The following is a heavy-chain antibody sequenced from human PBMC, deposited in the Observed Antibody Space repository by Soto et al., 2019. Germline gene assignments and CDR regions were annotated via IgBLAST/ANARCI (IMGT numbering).Heavy chain of an antibody. Sequence: GGSLRLSCAGSGFIFSNAWINWVLQAPGKGLEWVGRIKSKVDGGTTDFAAPVKGRFSISRDDAKNTVFLQMNSLKTEDTAVYHCSTDHPYKYDGSCYDHWGQGTQVTVAS. CDR3: STDHPYKYDGSCYDH. D-gene: IGHD3-22*01. V-gene: IGHV3-15*07. J-gene: IGHJ4*02. CDR1: GFIFSNAW. CDR2: IKSKVDGGTT.